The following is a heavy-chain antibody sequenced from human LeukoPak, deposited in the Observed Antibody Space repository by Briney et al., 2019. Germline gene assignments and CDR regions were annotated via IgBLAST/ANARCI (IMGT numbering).Heavy chain of an antibody. CDR3: AREGELLGGFDI. CDR1: GYTFTSYY. J-gene: IGHJ3*02. Sequence: ASVKVSCKASGYTFTSYYIHWVRQAPGQGLEWMGIINCAGGSTRYAQKFQGRVTMTRDTSTSTVYMELSSLRSEDTAAYYCAREGELLGGFDIWGQGTMVTVSS. D-gene: IGHD1-7*01. V-gene: IGHV1-46*01. CDR2: INCAGGST.